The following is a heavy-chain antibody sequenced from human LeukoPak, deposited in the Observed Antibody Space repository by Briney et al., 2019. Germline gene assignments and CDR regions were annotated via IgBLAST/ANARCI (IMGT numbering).Heavy chain of an antibody. V-gene: IGHV3-15*05. CDR2: IKSKTDGGTT. CDR1: GFTFSNAW. Sequence: GGSLRLSCAASGFTFSNAWMSWVRQAPGKGLEWVGRIKSKTDGGTTDYAAPVKGRFTISRDNSKNTLYLQMSSLRAEDTAVYYCVKGQQQLNAFDIWGQGTMVTVSS. D-gene: IGHD6-13*01. J-gene: IGHJ3*02. CDR3: VKGQQQLNAFDI.